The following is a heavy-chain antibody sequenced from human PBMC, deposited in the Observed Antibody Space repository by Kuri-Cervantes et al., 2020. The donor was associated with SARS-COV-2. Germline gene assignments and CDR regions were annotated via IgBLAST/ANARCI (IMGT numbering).Heavy chain of an antibody. CDR1: GGTLNTYS. V-gene: IGHV1-18*01. CDR3: ARDFVVLMVYAQDYYGMDV. J-gene: IGHJ6*02. CDR2: ISAYNGNT. D-gene: IGHD2-8*01. Sequence: ASVKVSCKASGGTLNTYSFSWVRQAPGQGLEWMGWISAYNGNTNYAQKLQGRVTMTTDTSTSTAYMELRSLRSDDTAVYYCARDFVVLMVYAQDYYGMDVWGQGTTVTVSS.